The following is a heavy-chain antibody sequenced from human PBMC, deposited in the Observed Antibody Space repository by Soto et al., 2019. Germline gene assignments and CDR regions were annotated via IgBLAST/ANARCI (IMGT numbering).Heavy chain of an antibody. CDR1: GGSITSGGYY. D-gene: IGHD2-21*02. CDR3: ARCRSGGDGRGYFDY. Sequence: PSETLSLTCTVSGGSITSGGYYWSWIRQHPGKGLEWIGYIYNSGSTYYNPSLKSRVMISVDTSKNQFSLKLSSVTAADTAVYYCARCRSGGDGRGYFDYWGQGTLVTVSS. CDR2: IYNSGST. V-gene: IGHV4-31*03. J-gene: IGHJ4*02.